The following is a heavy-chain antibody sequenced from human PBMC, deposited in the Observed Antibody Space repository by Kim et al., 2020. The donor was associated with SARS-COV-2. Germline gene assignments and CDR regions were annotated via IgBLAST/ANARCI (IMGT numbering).Heavy chain of an antibody. Sequence: IFYAGSVKGRFTISRDNAKNSLYLQMNSLISEDTAVYYCARARYSTSPDYWGQGTLVTVSS. V-gene: IGHV3-48*01. CDR3: ARARYSTSPDY. D-gene: IGHD2-2*01. CDR2: I. J-gene: IGHJ4*02.